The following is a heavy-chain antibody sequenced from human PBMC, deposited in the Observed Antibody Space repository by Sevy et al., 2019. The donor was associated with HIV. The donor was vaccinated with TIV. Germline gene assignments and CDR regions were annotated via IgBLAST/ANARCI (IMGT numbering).Heavy chain of an antibody. CDR2: ISGNSNFI. D-gene: IGHD3-10*01. Sequence: GGSLRLSCAASEFSFSSYNMNWVRQAPGQGLEWVSSISGNSNFIYYREAVKGRFTISRDNAKNSLYLQMNSLRAEDTAMYYCASDRIRGFDFWGQGILVTVSS. V-gene: IGHV3-21*01. J-gene: IGHJ4*02. CDR1: EFSFSSYN. CDR3: ASDRIRGFDF.